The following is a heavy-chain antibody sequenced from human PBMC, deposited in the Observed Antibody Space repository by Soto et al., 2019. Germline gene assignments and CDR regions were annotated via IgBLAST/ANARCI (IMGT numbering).Heavy chain of an antibody. CDR2: INTFTQNT. Sequence: QVQLLQSGAEVKKPGASVKVSCKASGYNFTSYGITWVRQAPGQGLEWMGWINTFTQNTIYAQKFQGRVTLTAEKSTTSLYMEMRSLRPDDTAVYYCGRDSAGSGWSFDFWGQGSLVTVSS. CDR3: GRDSAGSGWSFDF. V-gene: IGHV1-18*01. D-gene: IGHD6-19*01. CDR1: GYNFTSYG. J-gene: IGHJ4*02.